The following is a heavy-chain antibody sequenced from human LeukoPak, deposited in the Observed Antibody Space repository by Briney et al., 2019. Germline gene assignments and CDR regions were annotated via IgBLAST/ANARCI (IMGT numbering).Heavy chain of an antibody. CDR2: IYTSGST. CDR3: ARPEGRNDAFDI. Sequence: SETLSLTRSVAARSVGSGSYGSSWIQQPAWNGLEWIGRIYTSGSTNYNPSLKSRVTISVDTAKNQFSLKLSAVTAADTAVYYCARPEGRNDAFDIWGQGTMVTVSS. V-gene: IGHV4-61*02. CDR1: ARSVGSGSYG. J-gene: IGHJ3*02.